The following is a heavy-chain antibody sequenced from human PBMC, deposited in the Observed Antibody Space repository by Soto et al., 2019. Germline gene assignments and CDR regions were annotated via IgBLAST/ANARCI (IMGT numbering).Heavy chain of an antibody. CDR2: ISWNSGSI. V-gene: IGHV3-9*01. CDR3: AKDIGALITMIEGGYFDY. Sequence: EVQLVESGGGLVQPGRSLRLSCAASGFTFDDYAMHWVRQAPGKGLEWVSGISWNSGSIGYADSVKGRFTISRDNAKNSLYLQMHSLRAEDTALYYCAKDIGALITMIEGGYFDYWGQGTLVTVSS. J-gene: IGHJ4*02. D-gene: IGHD3-22*01. CDR1: GFTFDDYA.